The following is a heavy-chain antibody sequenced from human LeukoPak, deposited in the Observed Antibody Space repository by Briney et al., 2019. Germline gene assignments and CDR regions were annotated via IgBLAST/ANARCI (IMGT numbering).Heavy chain of an antibody. J-gene: IGHJ4*02. V-gene: IGHV4-59*01. CDR2: IYYSGST. D-gene: IGHD3-10*01. CDR3: ARESMVQGVIKD. CDR1: GGSISSYY. Sequence: SETLSLTCTVSGGSISSYYWSWIRQPPGKGLEWIGYIYYSGSTNYNPSLKSRVTISVDTSKNQFSLKPSSVTAADTAVYYCARESMVQGVIKDWGQGTLVTVSS.